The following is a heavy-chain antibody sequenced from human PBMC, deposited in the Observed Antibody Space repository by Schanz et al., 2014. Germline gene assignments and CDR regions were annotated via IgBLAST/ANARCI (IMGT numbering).Heavy chain of an antibody. D-gene: IGHD3-10*01. Sequence: VQLLESGGGLVQPGGSLRLSCAASGFTFSSYAMTWVRQAPGKGLEWVAVISYDGSFKNYADSVRGRITMSRDNSKNTLYLQMNSLRAEDTAVYYCAKGRFGELSAFDIGGQGTMVTVSS. CDR1: GFTFSSYA. J-gene: IGHJ3*02. CDR3: AKGRFGELSAFDI. CDR2: ISYDGSFK. V-gene: IGHV3-33*06.